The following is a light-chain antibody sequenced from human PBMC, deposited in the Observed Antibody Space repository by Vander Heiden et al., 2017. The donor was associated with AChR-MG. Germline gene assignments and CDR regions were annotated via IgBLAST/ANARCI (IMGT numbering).Light chain of an antibody. CDR2: RDT. CDR1: SASIGSKT. Sequence: QSVLTQPPSASGTAGQGVPISCSGGSASIGSKTVNWFHHDPRTAHAPPIHRDTQSASGVPDRFSASKSGTSASLAISGLQSEDETDYYCSAWVISLNGRLFGGGTNLTVL. V-gene: IGLV1-44*01. CDR3: SAWVISLNGRL. J-gene: IGLJ2*01.